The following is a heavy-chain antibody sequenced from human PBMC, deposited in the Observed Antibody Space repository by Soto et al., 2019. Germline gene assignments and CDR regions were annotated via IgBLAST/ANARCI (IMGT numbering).Heavy chain of an antibody. CDR2: INHSVST. V-gene: IGHV4-34*01. Sequence: SETLSLTCAVYGGSFSGYYWSWIRQPPGKGLEWIGEINHSVSTNYTPSLKSRVTISVDTSKNQFSLKLSSVTAADTAVYYCARACSSTSCYAFDYWGQGTLVTVSS. D-gene: IGHD2-2*01. CDR1: GGSFSGYY. CDR3: ARACSSTSCYAFDY. J-gene: IGHJ4*02.